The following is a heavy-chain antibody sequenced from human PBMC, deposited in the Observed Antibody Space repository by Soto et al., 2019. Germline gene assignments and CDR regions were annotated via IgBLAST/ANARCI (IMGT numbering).Heavy chain of an antibody. D-gene: IGHD2-15*01. J-gene: IGHJ4*02. CDR3: AKDRASDIVVVVAVTGELDY. Sequence: GGSLRLSCAASGFTFSSYAMSWVRQAPGKGLEWVSAISGSGGSTYYADSVKGRFTISRDNSKNTLYLQMNSLRAEDTAVYYCAKDRASDIVVVVAVTGELDYWGQGTLVTVSS. V-gene: IGHV3-23*01. CDR1: GFTFSSYA. CDR2: ISGSGGST.